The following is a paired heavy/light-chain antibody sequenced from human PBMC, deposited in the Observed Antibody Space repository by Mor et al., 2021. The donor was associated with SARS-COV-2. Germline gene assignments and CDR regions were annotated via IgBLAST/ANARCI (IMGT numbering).Light chain of an antibody. J-gene: IGLJ2*01. V-gene: IGLV3-1*01. Sequence: SYELTQPPSVSVSPGQTASITCSGDKLRYKYVCWYQQKPGQSPELVIYEDNRRPSGIPERFSGSKSGDTVTLTISGTQAMDEADYYCQAWDSSTVIFGGGTKLTVL. CDR1: KLRYKY. CDR3: QAWDSSTVI. CDR2: EDN.
Heavy chain of an antibody. Sequence: QEQLVESGGGVVQPGRSLRLSCAATGFSFSSYAMHWVRQAPGKGLEWVAIMWFGESNKNYADSVKGRFTISRDNSKNTLYLQMNSLRAEDTAVYYCVRNGPMVQGVIGRHTSTTTWRMDVWGQGTTVTVSS. V-gene: IGHV3-33*01. J-gene: IGHJ6*02. CDR2: MWFGESNK. D-gene: IGHD3-10*01. CDR1: GFSFSSYA. CDR3: VRNGPMVQGVIGRHTSTTTWRMDV.